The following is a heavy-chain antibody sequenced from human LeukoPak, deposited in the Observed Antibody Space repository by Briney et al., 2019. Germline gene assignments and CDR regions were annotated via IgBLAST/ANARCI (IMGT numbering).Heavy chain of an antibody. CDR3: ARGAGAGYNLQPFDY. V-gene: IGHV4-59*08. J-gene: IGHJ4*02. CDR1: GGSFSGYY. Sequence: PSETLSLTCAVYGGSFSGYYWSWIRQPPGKGLEWIGYIYYSGSTKYNPSLKSRVSISVDTSKNQFSLKLSSVTAADTAVYYCARGAGAGYNLQPFDYWGQGTLVTVSS. D-gene: IGHD5-24*01. CDR2: IYYSGST.